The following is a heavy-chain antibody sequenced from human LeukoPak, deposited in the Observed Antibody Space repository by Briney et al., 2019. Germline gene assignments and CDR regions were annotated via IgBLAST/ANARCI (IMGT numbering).Heavy chain of an antibody. CDR1: GYTLTELS. CDR2: FYPEDGET. V-gene: IGHV1-24*01. CDR3: ATDRDSSGWFDY. J-gene: IGHJ4*02. Sequence: ASVKVSFKVSGYTLTELSMHWVRQAPGKGVEWMGGFYPEDGETIYAQKFQGRVTMTEDTSTDTAYMELSSLRSEDTAVYYCATDRDSSGWFDYWGQGTLVTVSS. D-gene: IGHD6-19*01.